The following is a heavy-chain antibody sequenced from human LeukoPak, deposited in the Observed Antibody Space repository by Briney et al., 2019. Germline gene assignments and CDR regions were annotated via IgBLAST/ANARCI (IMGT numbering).Heavy chain of an antibody. CDR1: GLTFSSHW. D-gene: IGHD4-23*01. CDR3: ARGRPHGNDY. CDR2: ITNDGSST. Sequence: QPGGSLRLSCAASGLTFSSHWMHWVRHAPGKGLVWVSRITNDGSSTTYADSVKGRFTISRDNAKNMLYLQVNSLRAEDTAVYYCARGRPHGNDYWGQGTLVTVSS. J-gene: IGHJ4*02. V-gene: IGHV3-74*01.